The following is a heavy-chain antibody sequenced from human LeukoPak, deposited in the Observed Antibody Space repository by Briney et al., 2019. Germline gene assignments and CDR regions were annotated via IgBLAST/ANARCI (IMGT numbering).Heavy chain of an antibody. J-gene: IGHJ4*02. CDR2: IIPIFGTA. D-gene: IGHD5-12*01. V-gene: IGHV1-69*13. CDR3: ARVGDVDIVATAIWERDYYFDY. CDR1: GGTFSIYA. Sequence: ASVTVSCTASGGTFSIYAISWVRQAPGQGLEWMGGIIPIFGTANYAQKFQGRVTITADESTSTAYMELSSLRSEDTAVYYCARVGDVDIVATAIWERDYYFDYWGQGTLVTVSS.